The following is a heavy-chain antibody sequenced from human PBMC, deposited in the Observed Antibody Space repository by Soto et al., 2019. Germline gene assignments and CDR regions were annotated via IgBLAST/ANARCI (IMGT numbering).Heavy chain of an antibody. V-gene: IGHV4-30-4*01. CDR1: GGSISSGAYY. D-gene: IGHD4-17*01. CDR3: ARDNYGDTYYFDY. CDR2: IHYSGST. Sequence: QVQLQESGPGLVKPSQTLSLTCTVSGGSISSGAYYWSWVRQPPGKGLEWIGYIHYSGSTYYNPSLKSRVTISVDTSKNQFSLKLSSVTATDTAVYYCARDNYGDTYYFDYWGQGTLVTVSS. J-gene: IGHJ4*02.